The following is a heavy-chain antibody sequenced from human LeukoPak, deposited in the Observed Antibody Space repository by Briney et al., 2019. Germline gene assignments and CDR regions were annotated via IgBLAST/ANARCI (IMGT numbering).Heavy chain of an antibody. CDR1: GGSISSYY. J-gene: IGHJ4*02. D-gene: IGHD6-19*01. V-gene: IGHV4-59*08. Sequence: SETLSLTCTVSGGSISSYYWSWIRQPPGKGLEWIGYIYYSGSTNYNPSLKSRVTISVDTSKSQFSLKLSSVTAADTAVYYCARLGAVAATADYWGQGTLVTVSS. CDR3: ARLGAVAATADY. CDR2: IYYSGST.